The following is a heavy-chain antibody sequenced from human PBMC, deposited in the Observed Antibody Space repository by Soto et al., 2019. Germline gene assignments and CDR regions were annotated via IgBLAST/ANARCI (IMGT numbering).Heavy chain of an antibody. CDR2: MNPNSGET. CDR1: GYTFTDYD. V-gene: IGHV1-8*01. D-gene: IGHD2-15*01. J-gene: IGHJ5*02. CDR3: ARVAVAARPRWYNWFDP. Sequence: ASVKVSCKTSGYTFTDYDINWVRQATGQGLEWIGWMNPNSGETGYAQKFQGRVTLTRSASLSTAYLQLRSLRSEDTAVYYGARVAVAARPRWYNWFDPWGQGTLVTVSS.